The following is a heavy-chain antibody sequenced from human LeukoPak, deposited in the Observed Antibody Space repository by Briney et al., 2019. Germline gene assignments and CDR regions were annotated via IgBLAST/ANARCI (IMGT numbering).Heavy chain of an antibody. Sequence: ASVKVSCKASGGTFSSYAISWVRQAPGQGLEWMGRIIPILGIANYAQKFQGRVTITADKSTSTAYMELSSLRSEDTAVYYCARGISYYDSSGYYLDYWGQGTLVTVSS. D-gene: IGHD3-22*01. J-gene: IGHJ4*02. CDR3: ARGISYYDSSGYYLDY. V-gene: IGHV1-69*04. CDR1: GGTFSSYA. CDR2: IIPILGIA.